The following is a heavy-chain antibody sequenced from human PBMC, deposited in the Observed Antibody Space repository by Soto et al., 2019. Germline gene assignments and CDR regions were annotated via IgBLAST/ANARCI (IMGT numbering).Heavy chain of an antibody. CDR1: GFAFRTYG. Sequence: GGSLRLSCAASGFAFRTYGMHWVRQAPGKGLEWVAVIWYDGSNKYYADSVKGRFTISRDNSKNTLYLQMNSLRAEDTAVYYCCSGFSQGAFDIWGQGTMVTV. V-gene: IGHV3-33*08. CDR2: IWYDGSNK. D-gene: IGHD2-15*01. J-gene: IGHJ3*02. CDR3: CSGFSQGAFDI.